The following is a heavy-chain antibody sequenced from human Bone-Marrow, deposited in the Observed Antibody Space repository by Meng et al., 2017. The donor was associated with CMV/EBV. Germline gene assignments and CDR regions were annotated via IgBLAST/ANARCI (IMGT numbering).Heavy chain of an antibody. CDR1: GFTVSNNF. CDR2: IHRGGRT. V-gene: IGHV3-66*02. CDR3: TRGSSWSDY. J-gene: IGHJ4*02. D-gene: IGHD6-6*01. Sequence: GESLKISCEASGFTVSNNFMSRVRQAPGRGLDWVSVIHRGGRTYYADSVKGRFTISRDNSKNTLYLQMNSLRAEDTAVYYCTRGSSWSDYWGQGTLVTVSS.